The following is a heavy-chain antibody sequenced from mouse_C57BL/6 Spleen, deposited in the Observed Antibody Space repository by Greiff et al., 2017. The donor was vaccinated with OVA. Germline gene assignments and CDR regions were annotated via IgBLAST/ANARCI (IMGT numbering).Heavy chain of an antibody. Sequence: QVQLQQSGPELVKPGASVKISCKASGYAFSSSWMNWVKQRPGKGLEWIGRIYPGDGDTNYNGKFKGKATLTADKSSSTAYMQLSSLTSEDSAVYFCARTGGLRLDYWGQGTTLTVSS. CDR2: IYPGDGDT. CDR3: ARTGGLRLDY. D-gene: IGHD2-4*01. V-gene: IGHV1-82*01. CDR1: GYAFSSSW. J-gene: IGHJ2*01.